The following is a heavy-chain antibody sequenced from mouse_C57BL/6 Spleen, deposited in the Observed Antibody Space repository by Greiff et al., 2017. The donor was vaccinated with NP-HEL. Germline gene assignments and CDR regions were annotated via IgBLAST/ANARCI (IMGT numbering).Heavy chain of an antibody. CDR1: GYAFSSYW. D-gene: IGHD1-1*01. J-gene: IGHJ4*01. CDR2: IYPGDGDT. CDR3: ARTLSTVYYAMDY. V-gene: IGHV1-80*01. Sequence: QVQLKESGAELVKPGASVKISCKASGYAFSSYWMNWVKQRPGKGLEWIGQIYPGDGDTNYNGKFKGKATLTADKSSSTAYMQLSSLTSEDSAVYFCARTLSTVYYAMDYWGQGTSVTVSS.